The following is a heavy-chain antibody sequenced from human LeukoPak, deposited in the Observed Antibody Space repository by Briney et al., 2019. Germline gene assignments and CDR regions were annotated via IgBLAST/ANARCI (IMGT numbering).Heavy chain of an antibody. V-gene: IGHV1-18*01. D-gene: IGHD1-7*01. CDR1: GYTFTSYG. CDR2: ISAYNGNT. J-gene: IGHJ2*01. CDR3: ASTRRVTGTEDWYFDL. Sequence: GASVKVSCKASGYTFTSYGISWVRQAPGQGLEWMGWISAYNGNTNYAQKLQGRATMTTDTSTSTAYMELRSLRSDDTAVYYCASTRRVTGTEDWYFDLWGRGTLVTVSS.